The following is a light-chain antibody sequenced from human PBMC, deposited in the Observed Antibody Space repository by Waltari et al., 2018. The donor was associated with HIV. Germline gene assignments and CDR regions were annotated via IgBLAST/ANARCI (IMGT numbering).Light chain of an antibody. CDR2: QDS. J-gene: IGLJ2*01. CDR3: QAWDSRRV. V-gene: IGLV3-1*01. CDR1: KLGDKY. Sequence: SYELTQPPSVSVSPGQTASIPCSGEKLGDKYACWYQQKPGQSPVLVIYQDSKRTSGIPERFAGSNSGNTATLTISGTQAMDEADYYCQAWDSRRVFGGGTKLTVL.